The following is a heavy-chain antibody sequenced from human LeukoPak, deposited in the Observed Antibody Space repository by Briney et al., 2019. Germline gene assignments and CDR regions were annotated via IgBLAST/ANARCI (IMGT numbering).Heavy chain of an antibody. Sequence: GESLKISCKGSGYSFTSYWSGWVRQMPGKGLEWMGIIYPGDSDTRYSPSFQGQVTISADKSISTAYLQWSSLKDSDTAMYYCARLLSIAAADETFDYWGQGTLVTVSS. CDR2: IYPGDSDT. CDR3: ARLLSIAAADETFDY. J-gene: IGHJ4*02. D-gene: IGHD6-13*01. CDR1: GYSFTSYW. V-gene: IGHV5-51*01.